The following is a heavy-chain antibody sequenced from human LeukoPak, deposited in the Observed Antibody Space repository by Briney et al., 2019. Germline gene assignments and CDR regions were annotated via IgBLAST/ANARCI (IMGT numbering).Heavy chain of an antibody. CDR1: GFTFSIYG. CDR2: ISGRGGST. Sequence: GGSLRLSCAASGFTFSIYGVSWVRQAPGKGLEWVSAISGRGGSTYYADSVKGRFTISRDNSKNTLYMQMNSLRAEDTAVYYCARDGYCSGGSCYSGTNWFDPWGQGTLVTVSS. D-gene: IGHD2-15*01. V-gene: IGHV3-23*01. J-gene: IGHJ5*02. CDR3: ARDGYCSGGSCYSGTNWFDP.